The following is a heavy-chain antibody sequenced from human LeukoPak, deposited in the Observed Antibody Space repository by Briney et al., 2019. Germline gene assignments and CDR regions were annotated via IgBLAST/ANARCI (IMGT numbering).Heavy chain of an antibody. Sequence: SETLSLTCTVSGGSISSSSYYWGWIRQPPGKGLEWIGSIYYSGSTYYNPSLKSRVTISVDTSKNQFSLKLSSVTAADTAVYYCARIAPLGYSYGQETWGQGTLVTVSS. J-gene: IGHJ4*02. D-gene: IGHD5-18*01. CDR3: ARIAPLGYSYGQET. CDR1: GGSISSSSYY. CDR2: IYYSGST. V-gene: IGHV4-39*01.